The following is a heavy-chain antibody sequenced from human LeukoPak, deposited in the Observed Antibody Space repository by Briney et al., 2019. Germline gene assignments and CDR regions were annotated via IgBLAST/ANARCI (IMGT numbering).Heavy chain of an antibody. CDR3: ARISSLNYYFDY. Sequence: GGSLRLSCAASEFTVSSNYMNWVRQAPGKGLEWVSVIYSGGSIYYADSVKGRFTFSRDNSKNTLYLQMNSLRAEDTAVYYCARISSLNYYFDYWGQGTLVTVSS. CDR1: EFTVSSNY. D-gene: IGHD5/OR15-5a*01. V-gene: IGHV3-66*01. CDR2: IYSGGSI. J-gene: IGHJ4*02.